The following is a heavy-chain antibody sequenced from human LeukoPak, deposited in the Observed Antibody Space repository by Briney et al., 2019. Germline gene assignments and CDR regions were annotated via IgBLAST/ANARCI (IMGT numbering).Heavy chain of an antibody. CDR3: ARDRDAVPAAGKDGGVERVHWFDP. J-gene: IGHJ5*02. V-gene: IGHV3-33*01. CDR2: IWYDGSNK. D-gene: IGHD2-2*01. Sequence: PGGSLRLSCAASGFTFSSYGMHWVRQAPGKGLEWVAVIWYDGSNKYYADSVKGRFTISRDNSKNTLYLQMNSLRAEDTAVYYCARDRDAVPAAGKDGGVERVHWFDPWGQGTLVAVSS. CDR1: GFTFSSYG.